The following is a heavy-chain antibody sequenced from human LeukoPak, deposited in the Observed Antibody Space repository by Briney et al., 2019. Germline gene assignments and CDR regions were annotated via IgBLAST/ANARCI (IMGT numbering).Heavy chain of an antibody. Sequence: PSETLSLTCTVSGGSISSSSYYWGWIRQPPGKGLEWIGSIYYSGSTYYNPSLKSRVTISVDTSKNQFSLKLSSVTAADTAVYYCARVRGSDWYFDLWGRGTLVTVSS. J-gene: IGHJ2*01. D-gene: IGHD1-26*01. CDR3: ARVRGSDWYFDL. CDR1: GGSISSSSYY. V-gene: IGHV4-39*07. CDR2: IYYSGST.